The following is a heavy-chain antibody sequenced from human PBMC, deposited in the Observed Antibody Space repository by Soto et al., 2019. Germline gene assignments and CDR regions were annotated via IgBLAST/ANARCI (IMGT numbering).Heavy chain of an antibody. CDR3: ASIGYSSTWHSWFDP. Sequence: QVQLVQSGAEVKKPGASVKVSCKASGYTFTSYYMHWVRQAPGQGLEWMGIINPSGGSTSYAQKFQGRVTMTRDKSASTVYMELSSLRSVDTAVYYCASIGYSSTWHSWFDPWGQGTLVTVSS. CDR1: GYTFTSYY. D-gene: IGHD6-13*01. CDR2: INPSGGST. J-gene: IGHJ5*02. V-gene: IGHV1-46*03.